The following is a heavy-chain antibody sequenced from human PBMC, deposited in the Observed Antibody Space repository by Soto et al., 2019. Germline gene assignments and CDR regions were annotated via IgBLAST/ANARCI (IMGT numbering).Heavy chain of an antibody. J-gene: IGHJ6*02. Sequence: PGGSLRLSCAPSAFTFSSYSMNWVRQAPGKVLEWVSSISSSISYIYYADSVTGRFTIYRYNATNSLYLQKNSRRAEDTAVYYCARDLQIGVMVTAIRSYYYGMDVWGQGTTVTVSS. CDR1: AFTFSSYS. CDR2: ISSSISYI. CDR3: ARDLQIGVMVTAIRSYYYGMDV. V-gene: IGHV3-21*01. D-gene: IGHD2-21*02.